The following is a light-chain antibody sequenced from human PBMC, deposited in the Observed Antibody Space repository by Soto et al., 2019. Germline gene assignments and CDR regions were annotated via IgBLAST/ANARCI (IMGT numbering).Light chain of an antibody. CDR1: SSSIGGNS. CDR3: GSWDSSLSAYV. V-gene: IGLV1-51*01. CDR2: DDN. Sequence: QAVMTQPPSVSAAPGQKVTISCSGSSSSIGGNSVSWYQQLPGTAPKLLIYDDNKRPSGIPDRFSGSKSGTSATLGITGFQTGDEADYYCGSWDSSLSAYVFGTGTQLTVL. J-gene: IGLJ1*01.